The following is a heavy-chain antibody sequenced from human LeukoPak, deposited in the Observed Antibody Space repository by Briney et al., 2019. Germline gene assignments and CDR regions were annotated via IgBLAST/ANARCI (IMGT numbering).Heavy chain of an antibody. D-gene: IGHD3-10*01. CDR2: IYPGDSDT. CDR3: ARHGVRYYGSGSYITYYYYMDV. V-gene: IGHV5-51*01. CDR1: GYSFTSYW. J-gene: IGHJ6*03. Sequence: GESLKISCKGSGYSFTSYWIGWVRQMPGKGLEWMGIIYPGDSDTRYSPSFQGQVTISADKSISTAYLQWSSLKASDTAMYYCARHGVRYYGSGSYITYYYYMDVWGKGTTVTDCS.